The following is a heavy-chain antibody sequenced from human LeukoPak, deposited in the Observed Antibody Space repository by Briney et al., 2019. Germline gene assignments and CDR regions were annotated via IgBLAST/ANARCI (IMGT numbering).Heavy chain of an antibody. D-gene: IGHD1-26*01. CDR1: GYSFTSYW. V-gene: IGHV3-30-3*02. CDR3: AKDQRWESPHYLDS. CDR2: ISYDGSNK. J-gene: IGHJ4*02. Sequence: GESLKISCKGSGYSFTSYWTAWVRQAPGKGLEWVAVISYDGSNKYYADSVRGRFTISRDNSKNTLYVQMNSLRDEDTALYYCAKDQRWESPHYLDSWGQETLVTVSS.